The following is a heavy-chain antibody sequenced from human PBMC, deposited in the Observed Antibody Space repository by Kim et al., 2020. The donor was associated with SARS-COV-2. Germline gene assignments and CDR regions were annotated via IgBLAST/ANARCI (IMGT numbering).Heavy chain of an antibody. V-gene: IGHV7-4-1*02. J-gene: IGHJ4*02. CDR2: P. D-gene: IGHD3-10*01. Sequence: PTYAQGFTGRFVFSLDTSVSTAYLQISSLKAEDTAVYYCARGEYGSGYDYWGQGTLVTVSS. CDR3: ARGEYGSGYDY.